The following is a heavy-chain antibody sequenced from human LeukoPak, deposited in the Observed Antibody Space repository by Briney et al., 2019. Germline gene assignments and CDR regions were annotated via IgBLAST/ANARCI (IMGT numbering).Heavy chain of an antibody. V-gene: IGHV3-7*01. J-gene: IGHJ3*02. CDR1: GFPFSYFW. Sequence: GGPLRLPCAASGFPFSYFWITWVRQAPGKGLEWVANINEDGSERYFVDSVEGRFTISRDNARNSLDLQMNNLRAEDTALYYCTRWDAFDIWGQGTTVIVSS. CDR2: INEDGSER. CDR3: TRWDAFDI.